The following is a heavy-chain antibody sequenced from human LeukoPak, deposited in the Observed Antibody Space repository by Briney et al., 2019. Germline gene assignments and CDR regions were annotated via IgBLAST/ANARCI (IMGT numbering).Heavy chain of an antibody. CDR2: ISAYNGNT. CDR1: GYTFTSYG. V-gene: IGHV1-18*01. D-gene: IGHD3-22*01. CDR3: ARGSTGYYYDSSGYGAFDI. J-gene: IGHJ3*02. Sequence: ASVKVSCKASGYTFTSYGISWVRQAPGQGLEWMGWISAYNGNTNYAQKLQGRVTMTTDTSTSTAYMELRSLRSDDTAVYYCARGSTGYYYDSSGYGAFDIWGQGTMVTVSS.